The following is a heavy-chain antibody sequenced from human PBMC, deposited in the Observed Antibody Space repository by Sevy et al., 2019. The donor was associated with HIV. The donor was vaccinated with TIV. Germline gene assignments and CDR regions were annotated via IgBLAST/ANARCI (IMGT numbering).Heavy chain of an antibody. CDR2: LDTSGTT. V-gene: IGHV4-4*07. J-gene: IGHJ2*01. CDR1: GASISSYF. D-gene: IGHD4-17*01. CDR3: ARIRSQDWYFDL. Sequence: SETLSLTCTVSGASISSYFWSWIRQPAGKGLEWIGRLDTSGTTNYNPSFKSRVTMSLDTPKNQFSLHLTSVTAADTAVYYGARIRSQDWYFDLWGRGTLVTVSS.